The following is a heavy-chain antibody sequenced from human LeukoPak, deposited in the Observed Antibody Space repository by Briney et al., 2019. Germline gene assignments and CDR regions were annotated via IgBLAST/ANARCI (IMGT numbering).Heavy chain of an antibody. D-gene: IGHD3-9*01. Sequence: SETLSLTCTVSGGSISSYYWSWIRQPPGKGLEWIGYIYYSGSTNYNPSLKSRVTISVDTSKNQFSLKLSSVTAADTAVFYCARLRAKHYGILTGYFGIYYFDYWGQGTLVTVSS. V-gene: IGHV4-59*08. CDR3: ARLRAKHYGILTGYFGIYYFDY. CDR1: GGSISSYY. J-gene: IGHJ4*02. CDR2: IYYSGST.